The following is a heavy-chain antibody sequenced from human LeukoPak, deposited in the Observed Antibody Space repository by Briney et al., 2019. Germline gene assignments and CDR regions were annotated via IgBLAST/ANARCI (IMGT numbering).Heavy chain of an antibody. Sequence: GGSLRLSCAASGFTFSSYSMTWVRQAPGKGLEWVSSISSSSSYIYYADSVKGRFTISRDNAKNSLYLQMNSLRAEDTAVYYCAREYANYYDSSGYYDTLPYYYGMDVWGQGTTVTVSS. J-gene: IGHJ6*02. D-gene: IGHD3-22*01. CDR3: AREYANYYDSSGYYDTLPYYYGMDV. CDR1: GFTFSSYS. V-gene: IGHV3-21*01. CDR2: ISSSSSYI.